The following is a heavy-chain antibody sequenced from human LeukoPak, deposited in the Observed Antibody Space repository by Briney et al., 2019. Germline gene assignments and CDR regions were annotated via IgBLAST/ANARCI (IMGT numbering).Heavy chain of an antibody. D-gene: IGHD3-10*01. V-gene: IGHV4-30-4*08. CDR1: GGSISSGDYY. Sequence: SQTLSLTCTVSGGSISSGDYYWSWIRQPPGKGPEWLEYIYYSGSTYYNPSLKSRVTISVDTSKNQFSLKLSSVTAADTAVYYCARGSQDGSLFDYWGQGTLVTVSS. J-gene: IGHJ4*02. CDR3: ARGSQDGSLFDY. CDR2: IYYSGST.